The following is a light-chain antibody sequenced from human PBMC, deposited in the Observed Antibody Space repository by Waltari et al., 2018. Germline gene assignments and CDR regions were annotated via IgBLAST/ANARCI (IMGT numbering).Light chain of an antibody. CDR2: EVY. CDR3: SSYTSSNVM. J-gene: IGLJ3*02. V-gene: IGLV2-18*02. Sequence: QSALTQPPSVSGSPGQSVTISCTGTSSAIGRYDRVSWYHQSPGTAPKLILFEVYLRPSGVPDRFSGSKDGNTASLTISGLQTEDDGDYYCSSYTSSNVMFGGGTKLTVL. CDR1: SSAIGRYDR.